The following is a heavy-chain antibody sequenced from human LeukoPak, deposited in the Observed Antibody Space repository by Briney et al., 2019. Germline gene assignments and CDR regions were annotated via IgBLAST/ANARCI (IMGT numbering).Heavy chain of an antibody. Sequence: GGSLRLSCAASGFTFSSYSMNWVRQAPGKELEWVSFISTGSLTIYYADSVKGRFTISRDDARNSLYLQMNRLRDEDTAVYYCARQVAATDFDFWGQGTLVTVSS. CDR3: ARQVAATDFDF. CDR1: GFTFSSYS. V-gene: IGHV3-48*02. J-gene: IGHJ4*02. CDR2: ISTGSLTI. D-gene: IGHD2-15*01.